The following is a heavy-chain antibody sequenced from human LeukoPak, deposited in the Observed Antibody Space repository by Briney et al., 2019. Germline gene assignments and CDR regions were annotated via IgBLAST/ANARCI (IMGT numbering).Heavy chain of an antibody. J-gene: IGHJ4*02. Sequence: SETLCLTCAVSGGSISSSNWWSWVRQPPGKGLEWIGEIYHSGSTNYNPSLKSRVTISVDKSKNQFSLKLSSVTAADTAVYYCARVTTPSVRSGYHFDYWGQGTLVTVSS. CDR1: GGSISSSNW. CDR3: ARVTTPSVRSGYHFDY. V-gene: IGHV4-4*02. CDR2: IYHSGST. D-gene: IGHD3-22*01.